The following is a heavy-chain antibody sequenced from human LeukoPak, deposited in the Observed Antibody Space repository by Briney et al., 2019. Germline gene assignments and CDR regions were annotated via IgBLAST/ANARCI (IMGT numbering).Heavy chain of an antibody. CDR1: GFTFSSYS. CDR3: ASSGYSYGPAAYYFDY. D-gene: IGHD5-18*01. Sequence: GGSLRLSCAASGFTFSSYSMSWVRQAPGKGLEWVSSISSRSSYIYYAGSVKGRFTISRDDAKNSLYLQMNSLRDEDTAVYYCASSGYSYGPAAYYFDYWGQGTPLTVSS. V-gene: IGHV3-21*01. J-gene: IGHJ4*02. CDR2: ISSRSSYI.